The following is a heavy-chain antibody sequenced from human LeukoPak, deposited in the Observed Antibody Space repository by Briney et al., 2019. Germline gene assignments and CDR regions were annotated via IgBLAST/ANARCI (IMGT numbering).Heavy chain of an antibody. V-gene: IGHV4-39*07. CDR1: GGSMNINNYY. J-gene: IGHJ4*02. CDR3: ARYYYDSSGSFDY. Sequence: PSETLSLTCTVSGGSMNINNYYWAWIRQSPGKGLEWLGSIYYTGTTYYNPSLDHRVTISVDTSKNQFSLKLSSVTAADTAVYYCARYYYDSSGSFDYWGQGTLVTVSS. D-gene: IGHD3-22*01. CDR2: IYYTGTT.